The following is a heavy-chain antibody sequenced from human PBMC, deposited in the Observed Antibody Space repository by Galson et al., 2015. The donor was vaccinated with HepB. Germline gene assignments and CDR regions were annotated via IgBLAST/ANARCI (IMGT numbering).Heavy chain of an antibody. Sequence: SLRLSCATSGFTFSSYGMHWVRQAPGKGLEYVSGISGNGGSSYYAYSVKGRFTISRDNSKNTLYLQMGSLRTEDMAVYYCARDSGGSYDFWGQGTLVTVSS. CDR3: ARDSGGSYDF. V-gene: IGHV3-64*01. CDR1: GFTFSSYG. J-gene: IGHJ4*02. D-gene: IGHD1-26*01. CDR2: ISGNGGSS.